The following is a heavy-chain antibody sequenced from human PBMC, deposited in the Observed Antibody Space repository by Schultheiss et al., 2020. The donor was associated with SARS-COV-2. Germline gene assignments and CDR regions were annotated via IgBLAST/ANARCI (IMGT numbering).Heavy chain of an antibody. J-gene: IGHJ4*02. CDR2: IYYSGST. Sequence: SQTLSLTCTVSGGSISSYYWSWIRQPPGKGLEWIGYIYYSGSTNYNPSLKSRVTISVDTSKNQFSLKLSSVTAADTAVYYCTRPSVVPAAMGYWGQGTLVTVSS. CDR1: GGSISSYY. CDR3: TRPSVVPAAMGY. V-gene: IGHV4-59*12. D-gene: IGHD2-2*01.